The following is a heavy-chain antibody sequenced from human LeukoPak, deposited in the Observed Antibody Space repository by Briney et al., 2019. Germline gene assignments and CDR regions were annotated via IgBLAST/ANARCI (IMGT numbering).Heavy chain of an antibody. D-gene: IGHD3-10*01. Sequence: SETLSLTCAVYGGSFSGYYWSWIRQPPGKGQECIVEINHSGSTNYNPPLKSRVTISVDTSKNQFSLKLSSVTAADTAVYYCARRDDWYHYGSGSYSVRRRGAYYFDYWGQGTLVTVSS. J-gene: IGHJ4*02. CDR2: INHSGST. CDR3: ARRDDWYHYGSGSYSVRRRGAYYFDY. V-gene: IGHV4-34*01. CDR1: GGSFSGYY.